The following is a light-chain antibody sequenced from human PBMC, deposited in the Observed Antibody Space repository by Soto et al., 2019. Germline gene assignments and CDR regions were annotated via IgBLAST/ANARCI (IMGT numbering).Light chain of an antibody. J-gene: IGLJ1*01. CDR1: SSNIGNNA. CDR3: AAWDDSLNGHV. Sequence: QLVLTQPPSVSAAPRQRVTISCSGSSSNIGNNAVNWYQQLPGKAPKLLIYYDDLLPSGVSDRFSGSKSGTSASLAISGLQSEDEADYYCAAWDDSLNGHVFGTGTKLTVL. CDR2: YDD. V-gene: IGLV1-36*01.